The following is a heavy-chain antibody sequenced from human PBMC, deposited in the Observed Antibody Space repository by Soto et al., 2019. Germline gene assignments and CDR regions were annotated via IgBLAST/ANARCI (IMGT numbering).Heavy chain of an antibody. Sequence: PGGSLRLSCAASGFTFSSYAMSWVRQAPGKGLEWVSAISGSGGSTYYADSVKGRFTISRDNSKNTLYLQMYSLRAEDTAVYYCATYGDIVVVTAIHPGAFDIWGQGTMVTVSS. V-gene: IGHV3-23*01. CDR3: ATYGDIVVVTAIHPGAFDI. D-gene: IGHD2-21*02. CDR1: GFTFSSYA. J-gene: IGHJ3*02. CDR2: ISGSGGST.